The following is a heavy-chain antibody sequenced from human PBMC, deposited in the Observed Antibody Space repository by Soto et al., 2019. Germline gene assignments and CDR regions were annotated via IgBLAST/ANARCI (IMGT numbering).Heavy chain of an antibody. V-gene: IGHV1-24*01. CDR1: RVTFNRYT. Sequence: GTSAKVSCKASRVTFNRYTITWARQAPRKGLEWMGGFDPEDGETIYAQKFQGRVTMTEDTSTDTAYMELSSLRSEDTAVYYCATDRIAVGDQKPSWPFDAFDIWGQGTMVTVSS. CDR3: ATDRIAVGDQKPSWPFDAFDI. CDR2: FDPEDGET. J-gene: IGHJ3*02. D-gene: IGHD6-19*01.